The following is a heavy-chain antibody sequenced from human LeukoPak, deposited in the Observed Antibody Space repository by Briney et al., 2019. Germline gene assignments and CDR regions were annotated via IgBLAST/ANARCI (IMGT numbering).Heavy chain of an antibody. CDR2: ISSSGSTI. D-gene: IGHD3-22*01. CDR3: ARSDSSGYYYAFDI. V-gene: IGHV3-11*01. Sequence: GGSLRLSCAASGFTFSDYYMSWIRQAPGKGLEWVSYISSSGSTIYYADSVKSRFTISRDNAKNSLYLQMNSLRAEDTAVYYCARSDSSGYYYAFDIWGQGTMVTVSS. J-gene: IGHJ3*02. CDR1: GFTFSDYY.